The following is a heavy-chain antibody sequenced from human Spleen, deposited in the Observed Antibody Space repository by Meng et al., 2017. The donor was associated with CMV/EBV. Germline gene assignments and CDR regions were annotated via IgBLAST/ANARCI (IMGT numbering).Heavy chain of an antibody. D-gene: IGHD5-12*01. CDR3: AMATIFQWFDP. CDR1: GGSISSSAYY. Sequence: SETLSLTCTVSGGSISSSAYYWGWIRQPPGKGLEWIGSIYYSGATYYNPSLKSRVTISLDTSKSQFSLNLSSVTAADTAVYYCAMATIFQWFDPWGQGTLVTVSS. CDR2: IYYSGAT. J-gene: IGHJ5*02. V-gene: IGHV4-39*07.